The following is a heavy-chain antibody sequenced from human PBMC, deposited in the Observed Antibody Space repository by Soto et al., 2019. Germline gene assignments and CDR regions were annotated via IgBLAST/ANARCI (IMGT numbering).Heavy chain of an antibody. CDR2: TYYRSRWQT. CDR1: GDSVSSNDAT. V-gene: IGHV6-1*01. J-gene: IGHJ5*01. CDR3: ARLIGNSWLDS. Sequence: QVQLQQSGPGLVKPSQTLSLTCAISGDSVSSNDATWDWIRQSPSRGLEWLGRTYYRSRWQTDSAVSVKSLISITPNTPNNQVSLQLNSGTPYDMAVFYCARLIGNSWLDSWGQGTLVPVSS. D-gene: IGHD3-16*01.